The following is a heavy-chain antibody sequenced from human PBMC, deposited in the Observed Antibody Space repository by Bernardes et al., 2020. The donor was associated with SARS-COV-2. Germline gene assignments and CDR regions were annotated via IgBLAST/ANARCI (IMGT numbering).Heavy chain of an antibody. CDR1: GFTFSNYG. CDR3: AREFHGDPSYYYGLDV. V-gene: IGHV3-33*01. Sequence: GGSLRLSCAASGFTFSNYGMHWVRQAPGKGLEWVAVIWYDGSNKYYADSVKGRFTVSRDNSKNTLYLQMNSLRAEDTAVYYCAREFHGDPSYYYGLDVWGQGTTVTVAS. D-gene: IGHD4-17*01. CDR2: IWYDGSNK. J-gene: IGHJ6*02.